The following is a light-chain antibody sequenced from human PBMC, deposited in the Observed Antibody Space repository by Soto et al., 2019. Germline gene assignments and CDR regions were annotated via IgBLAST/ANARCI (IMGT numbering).Light chain of an antibody. CDR1: SSDVGGYNY. CDR3: SSYTSSSTLVV. J-gene: IGLJ2*01. Sequence: QSALTQPASVYGSPGQSITIACTGTSSDVGGYNYVSWYQQHPGKAPKLMIYDVSNRPSGVSNRFSGSKSGNTASLTISGRQAEDEADYYCSSYTSSSTLVVFGRGTTLNVL. V-gene: IGLV2-14*01. CDR2: DVS.